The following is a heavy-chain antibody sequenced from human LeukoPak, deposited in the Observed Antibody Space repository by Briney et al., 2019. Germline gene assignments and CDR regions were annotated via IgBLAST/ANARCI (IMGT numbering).Heavy chain of an antibody. CDR3: ARGVTNCSGGSCPPLYYYYMDV. CDR2: IHHNGNT. CDR1: GGSFSDYY. J-gene: IGHJ6*03. V-gene: IGHV4-34*01. Sequence: PSETLSLTCAVYGGSFSDYYWSWIRQPPGKGLEWIGEIHHNGNTNYNPSLKSRLTISVDTSKNQFYMKLSSVTGAETAVYYCARGVTNCSGGSCPPLYYYYMDVWGKGTTVTVSS. D-gene: IGHD2-15*01.